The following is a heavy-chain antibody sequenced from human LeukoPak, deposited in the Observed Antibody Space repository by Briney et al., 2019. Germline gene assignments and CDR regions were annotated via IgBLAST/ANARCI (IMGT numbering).Heavy chain of an antibody. D-gene: IGHD6-13*01. CDR2: ISSSSSYI. CDR3: ARGPSELPIAAASSYFDY. CDR1: GFTFSSYS. J-gene: IGHJ4*02. V-gene: IGHV3-21*01. Sequence: GGSLRLPCAASGFTFSSYSMNWVRQAPGKGLEWVSSISSSSSYIYYADSVKGRFTISRDNAKNSLYLQMNSLRAEDTAVYYCARGPSELPIAAASSYFDYWGQGTLVTVSS.